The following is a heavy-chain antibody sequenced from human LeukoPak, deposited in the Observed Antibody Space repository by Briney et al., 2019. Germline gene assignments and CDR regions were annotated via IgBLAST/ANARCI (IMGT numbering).Heavy chain of an antibody. CDR3: ARGGYSGYDFMGHYYYYYMDV. CDR2: IIPIFGTA. J-gene: IGHJ6*03. V-gene: IGHV1-69*13. CDR1: GGTFSSYA. Sequence: GASVKVSCKASGGTFSSYAISWVRQAPGQGLEWMGGIIPIFGTANYAQKFQGRVTITADESTSTAYMELSSLRSEDTAVYYCARGGYSGYDFMGHYYYYYMDVWGKGTTVTISS. D-gene: IGHD5-12*01.